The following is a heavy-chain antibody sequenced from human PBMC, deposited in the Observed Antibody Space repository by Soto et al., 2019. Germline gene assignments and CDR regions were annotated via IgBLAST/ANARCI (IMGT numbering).Heavy chain of an antibody. Sequence: GGSLRLSCAASRFTFSSYSMNWVRQAPGKGLEWVSYISSSSSTIYYADSVKGRFTISRDNAKNSLYLQMNSLRDEDTAVYYCARDRTGWDDSSGSHYYYGMAVWGQGTTVTVSS. D-gene: IGHD3-22*01. V-gene: IGHV3-48*02. CDR3: ARDRTGWDDSSGSHYYYGMAV. CDR2: ISSSSSTI. CDR1: RFTFSSYS. J-gene: IGHJ6*02.